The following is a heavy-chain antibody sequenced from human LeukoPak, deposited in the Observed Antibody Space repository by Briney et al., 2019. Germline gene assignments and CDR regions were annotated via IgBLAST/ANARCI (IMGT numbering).Heavy chain of an antibody. CDR2: IYPGDPDT. D-gene: IGHD6-19*01. J-gene: IGHJ5*02. CDR1: GYSFTSYW. CDR3: ARHELGGGSSGELGFDP. Sequence: GESLKISCKGSGYSFTSYWIGWVRQMPGKGLEWMGIIYPGDPDTRYSPSFQGQVTISADKSISTAYLQWSSLKASDTAMYYCARHELGGGSSGELGFDPWGQGTLVTVSS. V-gene: IGHV5-51*01.